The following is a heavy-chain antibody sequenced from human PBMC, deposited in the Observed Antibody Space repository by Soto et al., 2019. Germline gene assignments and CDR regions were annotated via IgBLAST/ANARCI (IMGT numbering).Heavy chain of an antibody. V-gene: IGHV5-51*01. CDR3: ARHDRTGWHEYHYYAMDV. CDR1: GYSFASYW. D-gene: IGHD6-19*01. J-gene: IGHJ6*02. Sequence: PGESLKISCHGSGYSFASYWIGWVRQMPGKGLEWMGIIYPGDSDTKYSPSFQGQVTISADKSISTAYLQWSSLRDSDSAMYYCARHDRTGWHEYHYYAMDVWGQGTTVTVSS. CDR2: IYPGDSDT.